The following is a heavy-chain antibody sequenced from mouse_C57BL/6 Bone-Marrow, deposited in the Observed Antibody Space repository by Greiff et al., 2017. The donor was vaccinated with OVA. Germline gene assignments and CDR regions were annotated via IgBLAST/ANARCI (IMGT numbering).Heavy chain of an antibody. CDR2: INPNNGGT. D-gene: IGHD2-2*01. Sequence: VQLKQSGPELVKPGASVKIPCKASGYTFTDYNMDWVKQSHGKSLEWIGDINPNNGGTIYNQKFKGKATLTVDKSSSTAYMELRSLTSEDTAVYYCAREGDYGYGLFAYWGQGTLVTVSA. CDR1: GYTFTDYN. CDR3: AREGDYGYGLFAY. V-gene: IGHV1-18*01. J-gene: IGHJ3*01.